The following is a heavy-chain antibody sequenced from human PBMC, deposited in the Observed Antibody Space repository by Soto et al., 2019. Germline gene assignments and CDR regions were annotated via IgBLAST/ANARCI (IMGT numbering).Heavy chain of an antibody. CDR1: GFTFRSYA. V-gene: IGHV3-23*01. D-gene: IGHD3-10*01. J-gene: IGHJ6*02. CDR2: ISGSGGST. CDR3: AKPKSMVRGVIKSGGMDV. Sequence: GGSLRLSCAASGFTFRSYAMSWVRQAPGKGLEWVSAISGSGGSTYYADSVKGRFTISRDNSKNTLYLQMNSLRAEDTAVYYCAKPKSMVRGVIKSGGMDVWGQGTTVTVS.